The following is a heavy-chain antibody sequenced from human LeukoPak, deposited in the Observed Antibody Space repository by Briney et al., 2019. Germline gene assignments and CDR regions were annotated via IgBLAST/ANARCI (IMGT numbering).Heavy chain of an antibody. J-gene: IGHJ1*01. Sequence: SVKVSCKASGGTFSSYAISWVRQAPGQGLEWMGGIIPIFGTANYAQKFQGRVTITADESTSTAYMELSSLRSEDTAVYYCYYDFWSGPDHRFQHWGQGTLVTVSS. CDR3: YYDFWSGPDHRFQH. D-gene: IGHD3-3*01. V-gene: IGHV1-69*13. CDR2: IIPIFGTA. CDR1: GGTFSSYA.